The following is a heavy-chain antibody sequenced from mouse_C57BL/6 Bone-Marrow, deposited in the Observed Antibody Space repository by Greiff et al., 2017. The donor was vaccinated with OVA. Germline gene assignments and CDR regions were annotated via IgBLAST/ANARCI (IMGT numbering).Heavy chain of an antibody. J-gene: IGHJ2*01. CDR3: ARGVTTVVVGDYFDY. Sequence: VQVVESGAELMKPGASVKLSCKATGYTFTGYWIEWVKQRPGHGLEWIGEILPGSGSTNYNEKFKGKATFTADTSSNTAYMQLSSLTTEDSAIYYCARGVTTVVVGDYFDYWGQGTTLTVSS. CDR2: ILPGSGST. CDR1: GYTFTGYW. D-gene: IGHD1-1*01. V-gene: IGHV1-9*01.